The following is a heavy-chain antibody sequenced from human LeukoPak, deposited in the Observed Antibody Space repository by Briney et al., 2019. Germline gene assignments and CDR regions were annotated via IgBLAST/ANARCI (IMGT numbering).Heavy chain of an antibody. CDR1: GFSFSGHW. Sequence: GGSLRLSCTASGFSFSGHWMHWARQLPGKGLVWVSRISPTGSTTSYADSVKGRFTVSRDNAKNTLYLQVNNLRAEDTAVYYCARGPNSNWSGLDFWGQGTLLTVS. J-gene: IGHJ4*02. D-gene: IGHD6-6*01. V-gene: IGHV3-74*01. CDR3: ARGPNSNWSGLDF. CDR2: ISPTGSTT.